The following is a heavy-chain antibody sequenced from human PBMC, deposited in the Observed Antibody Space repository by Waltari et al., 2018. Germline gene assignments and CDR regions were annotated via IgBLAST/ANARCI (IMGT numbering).Heavy chain of an antibody. D-gene: IGHD3-22*01. CDR1: GFTFDDYA. V-gene: IGHV3-9*01. CDR3: AKEGYYYDSSDYLGWFDP. CDR2: IRWNSGSI. Sequence: EVQLVESGGGLVQPGRSLRLSCSASGFTFDDYAMHCVRQAPGKGLEWVSGIRWNSGSIGYADSVKGRFTISRDNAKNSLYLQMNSLRAEDTALYYCAKEGYYYDSSDYLGWFDPWGQGTLVTVSS. J-gene: IGHJ5*02.